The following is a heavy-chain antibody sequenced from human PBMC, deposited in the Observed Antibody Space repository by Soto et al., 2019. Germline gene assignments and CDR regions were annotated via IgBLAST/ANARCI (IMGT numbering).Heavy chain of an antibody. V-gene: IGHV4-30-4*01. D-gene: IGHD2-2*01. CDR3: ARERPDGTRLDP. CDR2: IYYSGNT. CDR1: GGSISSGDYY. Sequence: QVQLQESGPGLAKPSQTLSLTCTVSGGSISSGDYYWSWIRQPPGKGLEWIGYIYYSGNTYYSPSLKSRVTTSVDTSKNQFSLKLSSVTAADTAVYYCARERPDGTRLDPWGQGTLVTVSS. J-gene: IGHJ5*02.